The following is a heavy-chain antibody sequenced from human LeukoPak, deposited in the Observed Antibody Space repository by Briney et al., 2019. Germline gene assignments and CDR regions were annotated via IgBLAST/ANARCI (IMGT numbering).Heavy chain of an antibody. CDR2: ISAYNGNT. J-gene: IGHJ6*03. CDR3: ARGGDIVVVPAAIPHYYYMDV. Sequence: GASVKVSCKASGYTFTSYGISWVRQAPGQGLEWMGWISAYNGNTNYAQKLQGRVIMTTGTSTSTAYMELRSLRSDDTAVYYCARGGDIVVVPAAIPHYYYMDVWGKGTTVTVSS. V-gene: IGHV1-18*01. CDR1: GYTFTSYG. D-gene: IGHD2-2*01.